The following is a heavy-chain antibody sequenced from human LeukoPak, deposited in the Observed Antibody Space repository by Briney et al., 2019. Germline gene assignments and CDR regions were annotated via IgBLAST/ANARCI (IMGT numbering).Heavy chain of an antibody. D-gene: IGHD1-26*01. J-gene: IGHJ4*02. CDR1: GGSISSGSYY. V-gene: IGHV4-61*02. CDR3: ARATSGSYDSGSDY. Sequence: SQTLSLTCTVSGGSISSGSYYWSWIRQPAGKGLEWIGRIYTSGSTNYNPSLKSRVTISVDTSKNQFSLKLSSVTAADTAVYYCARATSGSYDSGSDYWGQGTLVTVSS. CDR2: IYTSGST.